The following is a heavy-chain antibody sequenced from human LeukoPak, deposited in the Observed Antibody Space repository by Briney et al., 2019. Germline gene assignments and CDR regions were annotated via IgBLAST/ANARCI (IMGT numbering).Heavy chain of an antibody. CDR2: ISGSGGST. Sequence: PGGSLRLSCAASGFTFSSYAMSWVRQAPGKGLEWVSAISGSGGSTYYADSVKGRFTISRDNSKNTLYLQMNSLRAEDTAVYYCAKVPLYCSGGSCSDYWGQGTLVTVSS. D-gene: IGHD2-15*01. V-gene: IGHV3-23*01. J-gene: IGHJ4*02. CDR1: GFTFSSYA. CDR3: AKVPLYCSGGSCSDY.